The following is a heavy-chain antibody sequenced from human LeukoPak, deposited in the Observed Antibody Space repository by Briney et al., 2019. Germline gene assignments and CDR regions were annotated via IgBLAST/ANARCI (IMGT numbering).Heavy chain of an antibody. D-gene: IGHD3-22*01. CDR1: GFIFDDYA. Sequence: PGGSLRLSCAASGFIFDDYAMHWVRQAPGKGLEWVSGISWNSGSIGYVDSVEGRFTISRDNAKNSLYLQMNRLRAEDTALYYCVKEGEEASGYYVYWGQGTLVTVSS. V-gene: IGHV3-9*01. CDR3: VKEGEEASGYYVY. CDR2: ISWNSGSI. J-gene: IGHJ4*02.